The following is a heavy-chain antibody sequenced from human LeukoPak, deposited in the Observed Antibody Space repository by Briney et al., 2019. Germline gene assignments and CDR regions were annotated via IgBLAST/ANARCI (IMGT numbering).Heavy chain of an antibody. D-gene: IGHD1-26*01. CDR2: ISGSGGST. V-gene: IGHV3-23*01. J-gene: IGHJ4*02. CDR1: GFTFSSYA. Sequence: QPGGSLRLSCAASGFTFSSYAMSWVRQAPGKGLEWVSAISGSGGSTYYADSVKGRFTISRDNSKNTLYLQMNSLRAEDTAVYYCAKEAQILPTWWELPHYFDYWGQGTLVTVSS. CDR3: AKEAQILPTWWELPHYFDY.